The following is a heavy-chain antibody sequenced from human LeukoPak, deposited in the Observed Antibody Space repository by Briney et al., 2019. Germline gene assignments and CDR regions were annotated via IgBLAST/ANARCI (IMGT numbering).Heavy chain of an antibody. CDR3: ARTSYSSGWTPLDY. CDR2: IYYSGST. J-gene: IGHJ4*02. CDR1: GGSISSYY. D-gene: IGHD6-19*01. Sequence: SETLSLTCTVSGGSISSYYWSWIRQPPGKGLEWIGYIYYSGSTNYNPSLKSRVTISVDTSKNQFSLKLSSVTAADTAVYYCARTSYSSGWTPLDYWGQGTLVTVSS. V-gene: IGHV4-59*01.